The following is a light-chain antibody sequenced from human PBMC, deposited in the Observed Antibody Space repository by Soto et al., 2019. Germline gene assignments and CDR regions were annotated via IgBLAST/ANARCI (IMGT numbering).Light chain of an antibody. V-gene: IGKV3-20*01. CDR1: QIVSSTY. J-gene: IGKJ4*01. CDR3: QQYGNSPPTT. CDR2: SAS. Sequence: EIVLTQSPGTLSLSPGERATVSCRASQIVSSTYLAWYQQKPGQAPRLLIHSASSRATGIPYRFSGSGSGTSFTLPISRLEPEYFAVYYCQQYGNSPPTTFGGGTKVEIK.